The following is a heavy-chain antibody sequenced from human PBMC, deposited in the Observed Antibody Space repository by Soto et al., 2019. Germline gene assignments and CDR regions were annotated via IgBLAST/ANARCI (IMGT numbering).Heavy chain of an antibody. Sequence: SETLSLTCAVSGGSISSSNWWSWVRHPPGKGQEWIGEIYHSGSTNYNPSLKSRVTISVDKSKNQFSLKLSSVTAADTAVYYCARDSTYYFDSSGSAVRAFDIWGQGTMVT. J-gene: IGHJ3*02. CDR3: ARDSTYYFDSSGSAVRAFDI. CDR1: GGSISSSNW. D-gene: IGHD3-22*01. V-gene: IGHV4-4*02. CDR2: IYHSGST.